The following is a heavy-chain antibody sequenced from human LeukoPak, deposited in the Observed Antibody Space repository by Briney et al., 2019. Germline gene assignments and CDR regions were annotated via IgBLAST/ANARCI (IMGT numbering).Heavy chain of an antibody. Sequence: GGSLRLSCAASGFTFSSYEMNWVRQAPGKGLEWVSYISSSGSTIYYADSVKGRFTISRDSAKNSLYLQMNSLRAEDTAVYYCARVELYYDSSGPSDYWGQGTLVTVSS. CDR1: GFTFSSYE. D-gene: IGHD3-22*01. CDR2: ISSSGSTI. V-gene: IGHV3-48*03. J-gene: IGHJ4*02. CDR3: ARVELYYDSSGPSDY.